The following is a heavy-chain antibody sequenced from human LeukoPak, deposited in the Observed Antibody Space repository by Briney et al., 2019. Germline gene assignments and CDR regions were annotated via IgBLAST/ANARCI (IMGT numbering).Heavy chain of an antibody. D-gene: IGHD3-10*01. CDR3: ARDTHYYGSGSAFDI. CDR2: IYYSGST. V-gene: IGHV4-59*01. J-gene: IGHJ3*02. Sequence: PSETLSLTCTVSGGSISSYYWSWIRQPPGKGLEWIGYIYYSGSTNYNPSLKSRVTISVDTSKNQFSLKLSSVTAADTAVYYCARDTHYYGSGSAFDIWGQGTMVTVSS. CDR1: GGSISSYY.